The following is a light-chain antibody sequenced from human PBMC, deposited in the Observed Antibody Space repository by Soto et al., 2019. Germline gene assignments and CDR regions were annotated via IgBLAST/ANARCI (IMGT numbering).Light chain of an antibody. V-gene: IGKV3-11*01. J-gene: IGKJ2*01. Sequence: EIVLTQSPATLSLSPGERATLSCRASQSVSSYLAWYQQKPGQAPRLLIYDASNRATGIPARFSVSGSGTDFTLTISSLEPDDFAVYYCQQRSNWPPYTFGQGTKLEIK. CDR3: QQRSNWPPYT. CDR2: DAS. CDR1: QSVSSY.